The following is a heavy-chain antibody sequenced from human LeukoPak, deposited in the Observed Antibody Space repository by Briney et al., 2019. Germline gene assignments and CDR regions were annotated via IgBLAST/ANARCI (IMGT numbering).Heavy chain of an antibody. D-gene: IGHD6-19*01. Sequence: SETLSLTCIVSGASISSGSYYWGWIRQPPGKGLEWIGSIHNSGSTYYNPSLKSRVTISVDTSKNQFSLKLSSVTAADTAVYYCARVSSGWPDYWGQETLVTVSS. CDR1: GASISSGSYY. CDR2: IHNSGST. CDR3: ARVSSGWPDY. J-gene: IGHJ4*02. V-gene: IGHV4-39*07.